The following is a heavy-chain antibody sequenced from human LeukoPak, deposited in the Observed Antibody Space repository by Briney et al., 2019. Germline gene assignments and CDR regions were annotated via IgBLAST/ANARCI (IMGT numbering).Heavy chain of an antibody. Sequence: PSQTLSLTCTVSGDSISSGGYYWSWIRQHPGKGLEWIGYIYYSGSTYYNPSLKSRVTISVDTSKNQFSLKVSSVTAADTAMYYCARSHLGPAAMFGMDVWGQGTTVTVSS. CDR1: GDSISSGGYY. CDR2: IYYSGST. V-gene: IGHV4-31*03. CDR3: ARSHLGPAAMFGMDV. J-gene: IGHJ6*02. D-gene: IGHD2-2*01.